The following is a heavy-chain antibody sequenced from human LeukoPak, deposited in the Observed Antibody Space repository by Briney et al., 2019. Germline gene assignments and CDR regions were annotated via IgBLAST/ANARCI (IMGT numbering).Heavy chain of an antibody. CDR1: GGSFSGYY. V-gene: IGHV4-34*01. CDR3: AREASGGFDY. D-gene: IGHD6-25*01. J-gene: IGHJ4*02. Sequence: SETLSLTCAVYGGSFSGYYWSWIRQPPGKGLEWIGEINHSGSTNYNPSLTSRVTISVDTSKNQFSLKLSSVTAADTAVYYCAREASGGFDYWGQGTLVTVSS. CDR2: INHSGST.